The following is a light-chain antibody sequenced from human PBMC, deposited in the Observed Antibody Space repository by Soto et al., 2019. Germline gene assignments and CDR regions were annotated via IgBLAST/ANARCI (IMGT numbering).Light chain of an antibody. CDR1: QSVSSIY. CDR2: GAS. Sequence: IVLTQSPGTLSLSPGERATLSCRASQSVSSIYLAWYQQKPGQAPRLLMYGASSRATGIPDRFSGSGSGTDFTLTISRLEPEDFAVYYCQQCSGSTLFTFGPGTKVEIK. V-gene: IGKV3-20*01. J-gene: IGKJ3*01. CDR3: QQCSGSTLFT.